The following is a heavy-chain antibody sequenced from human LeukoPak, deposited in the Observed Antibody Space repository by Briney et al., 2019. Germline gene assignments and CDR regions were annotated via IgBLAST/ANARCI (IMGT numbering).Heavy chain of an antibody. Sequence: ASVKVSCKASGGTFSSYAISWVRQASGQGLEWMGGIIPIFGTANYAQRFQGRVTITADESTSTAYMELSSLRSEDTAVYYCARGYGSGSYFLNWFDPWGQGTLVTVSS. CDR3: ARGYGSGSYFLNWFDP. J-gene: IGHJ5*02. CDR1: GGTFSSYA. V-gene: IGHV1-69*13. D-gene: IGHD3-10*01. CDR2: IIPIFGTA.